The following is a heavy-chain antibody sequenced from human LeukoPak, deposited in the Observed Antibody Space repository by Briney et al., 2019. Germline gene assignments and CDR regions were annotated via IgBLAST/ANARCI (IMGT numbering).Heavy chain of an antibody. Sequence: PSETLFLTCTVSGGSISSGSYYWSWIRQPAGKGLEWIGRIYTSGSTNYNPSLKSRVTIPVDTSKNQFSLKLSSVTAADTAVYYCASSCSGGSCYSPWFDPWGQGTLVTVSS. D-gene: IGHD2-15*01. J-gene: IGHJ5*02. CDR3: ASSCSGGSCYSPWFDP. V-gene: IGHV4-61*02. CDR2: IYTSGST. CDR1: GGSISSGSYY.